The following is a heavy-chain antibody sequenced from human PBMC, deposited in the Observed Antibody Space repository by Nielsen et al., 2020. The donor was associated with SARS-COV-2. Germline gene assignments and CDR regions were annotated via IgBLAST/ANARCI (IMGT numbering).Heavy chain of an antibody. J-gene: IGHJ6*02. Sequence: LSLTCTVSGGSLSSGGYYWSWIRHHPGKGLEWIGYIYFSGRTCYNPSLKSRVTISVDTSKNQFSLSLRSVTAADTAVYYCARESSGYDHYNYGMDVWGQGTTVTVSS. CDR3: ARESSGYDHYNYGMDV. CDR2: IYFSGRT. D-gene: IGHD5-12*01. CDR1: GGSLSSGGYY. V-gene: IGHV4-31*03.